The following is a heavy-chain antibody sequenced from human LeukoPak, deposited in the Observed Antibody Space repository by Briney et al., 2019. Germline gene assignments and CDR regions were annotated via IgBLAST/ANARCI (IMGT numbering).Heavy chain of an antibody. J-gene: IGHJ4*02. V-gene: IGHV3-30*04. CDR3: ARYYYGSGSYIDY. CDR2: ISYDGSNK. Sequence: GGSLRLSCAASGFTFSNYAMHWVRQAPGKGPEWVALISYDGSNKNYADSVKGRFTISRDNAKNSLYLQMNSLRAEDTAVYYCARYYYGSGSYIDYWGQGTLVTVSS. CDR1: GFTFSNYA. D-gene: IGHD3-10*01.